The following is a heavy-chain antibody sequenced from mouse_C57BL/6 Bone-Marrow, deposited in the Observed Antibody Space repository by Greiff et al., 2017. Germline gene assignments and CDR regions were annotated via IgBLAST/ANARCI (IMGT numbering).Heavy chain of an antibody. CDR2: IYPGDGVT. D-gene: IGHD4-1*01. J-gene: IGHJ2*01. V-gene: IGHV1-82*01. Sequence: VMLVESGPELVKPGASVKISCKASGYAFSGSWMHWVKQRPGKGLEWIGRIYPGDGVTNYNGKFKGKATLPADKSSSTAYMQLSSLTSEDSAVYVCARSASDWDEDYFDYGGQGTTLTVSS. CDR1: GYAFSGSW. CDR3: ARSASDWDEDYFDY.